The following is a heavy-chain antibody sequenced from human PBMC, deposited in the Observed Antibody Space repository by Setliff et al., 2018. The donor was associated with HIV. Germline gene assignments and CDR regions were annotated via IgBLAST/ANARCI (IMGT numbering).Heavy chain of an antibody. J-gene: IGHJ4*02. D-gene: IGHD3-10*01. CDR3: ARGLNYYGSGSYLPLGY. V-gene: IGHV4-4*09. CDR1: GGSISSYY. CDR2: IYTSGST. Sequence: PSETLSLTCTVSGGSISSYYWSWIRQPPGKGLEWIGYIYTSGSTNYNPSLKSRVTISLDTSKNQFSLKLSALTAADTAVYYCARGLNYYGSGSYLPLGYWGQGTLVTVSS.